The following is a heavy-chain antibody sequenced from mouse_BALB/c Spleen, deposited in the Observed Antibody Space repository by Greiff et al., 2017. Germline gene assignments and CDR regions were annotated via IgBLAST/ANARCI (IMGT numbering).Heavy chain of an antibody. CDR1: GFTFSSYG. CDR3: ARLTTVVATGSMDY. CDR2: ISSGGSYT. D-gene: IGHD1-1*01. V-gene: IGHV5-6*01. Sequence: EVKLMESGGDLVKPGGSLKLSSAASGFTFSSYGMSWVRQTPDKRLEWVATISSGGSYTYYPDSVKGRFTISRDNAKNTLYLQMSSLKSEDTAMYYCARLTTVVATGSMDYWGQGTSVTVSS. J-gene: IGHJ4*01.